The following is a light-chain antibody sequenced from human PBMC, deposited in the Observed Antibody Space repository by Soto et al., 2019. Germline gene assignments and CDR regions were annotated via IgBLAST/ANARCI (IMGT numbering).Light chain of an antibody. Sequence: QSVLTQPPSVSGAPGQRVTISCTGSSSNIGAGYDVHWYQRLPGTAPKLLIYGNSNRPSGVPDRFSGSKSGTSASLAITGLQAEDEADYYCQSYDSSLIGSYVFGTGTKVTV. CDR3: QSYDSSLIGSYV. J-gene: IGLJ1*01. V-gene: IGLV1-40*01. CDR2: GNS. CDR1: SSNIGAGYD.